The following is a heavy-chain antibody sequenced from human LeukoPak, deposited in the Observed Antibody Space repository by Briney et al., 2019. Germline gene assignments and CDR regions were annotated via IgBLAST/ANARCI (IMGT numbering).Heavy chain of an antibody. CDR2: ISAYNGNT. V-gene: IGHV1-18*01. J-gene: IGHJ6*02. D-gene: IGHD5-12*01. CDR1: GYTFTSYG. Sequence: GASVKVSCKASGYTFTSYGISWVRQAPGQGLEWMGWISAYNGNTNYAQKLQGRVTMTTDTSTSTAYMELRSLRSDDTAVYYCARDRRYSGYDAEYYYYYYGMDVWGQGTTVTVSS. CDR3: ARDRRYSGYDAEYYYYYYGMDV.